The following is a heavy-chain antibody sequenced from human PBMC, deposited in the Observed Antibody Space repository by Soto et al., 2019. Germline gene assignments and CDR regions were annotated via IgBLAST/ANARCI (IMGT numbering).Heavy chain of an antibody. CDR3: ARDGVSTVTHSYYSYYMDV. V-gene: IGHV3-21*01. J-gene: IGHJ6*03. Sequence: EVQLVESGGGLVKPGGSLRLSCAASGFTFSSYSMNWVRQAPGKGLEWVSSISSSSSYIYYADSVKGRFTISRDNAKNSLYLKMNSLRAEDTAVYYCARDGVSTVTHSYYSYYMDVWGKGTTVTVSS. CDR2: ISSSSSYI. CDR1: GFTFSSYS. D-gene: IGHD4-4*01.